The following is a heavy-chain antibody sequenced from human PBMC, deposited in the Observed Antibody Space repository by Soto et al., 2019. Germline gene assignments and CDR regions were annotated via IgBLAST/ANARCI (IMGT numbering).Heavy chain of an antibody. V-gene: IGHV3-30*18. Sequence: GGSLRLSCAASGFTFSSYGMHWVRQAPGKGLEWVAVISYDGSNKYYADSVKGRFTISRDNSKNTLYLQMNSLRAEDTAVYYCAKADHHYYYGMDVWGQGTTVTVSS. CDR3: AKADHHYYYGMDV. J-gene: IGHJ6*02. CDR2: ISYDGSNK. CDR1: GFTFSSYG.